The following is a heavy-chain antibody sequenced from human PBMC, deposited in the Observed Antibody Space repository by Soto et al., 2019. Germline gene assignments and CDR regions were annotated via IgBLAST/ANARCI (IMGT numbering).Heavy chain of an antibody. CDR2: IIPIFGTA. CDR1: WGTFRRYA. D-gene: IGHD3-3*01. CDR3: ARDLDAIFGLVEDRYGMDV. J-gene: IGHJ6*02. V-gene: IGHV1-69*13. Sequence: VASVKVTCKASWGTFRRYAISWVRQAPGQGVDWMGGIIPIFGTANYAQKFQGRVTITADESTSTAYMELSSLRSEDTAVYYCARDLDAIFGLVEDRYGMDVWGQGTTVTVSS.